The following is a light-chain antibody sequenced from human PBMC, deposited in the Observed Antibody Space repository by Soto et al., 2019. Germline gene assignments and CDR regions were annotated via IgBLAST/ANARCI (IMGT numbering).Light chain of an antibody. CDR1: QNIYNS. J-gene: IGKJ1*01. Sequence: DIQMTQSPSSLSASLGDRVPITCRTSQNIYNSLNWYQQKAGRAPAVLIYGASNLQGGVPLRFSGSGSGTDFTLTISGLQPEDSATYYCQESRSALWGTCGQGTKVEVK. CDR2: GAS. V-gene: IGKV1-39*01. CDR3: QESRSALWGT.